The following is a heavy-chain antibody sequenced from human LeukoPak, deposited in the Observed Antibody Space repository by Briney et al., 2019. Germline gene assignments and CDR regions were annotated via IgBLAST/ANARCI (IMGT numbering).Heavy chain of an antibody. CDR1: GFTFSSYA. D-gene: IGHD1-26*01. Sequence: GGSLRLSCAASGFTFSSYAMSWVRQAPGKGLEWVSAISGSGGSTYYADSVKGRFTISRDNSKDTLHLHMNSLRAEDTAVHYCAKQQAKSFDYWGQGTLVTVSS. CDR3: AKQQAKSFDY. J-gene: IGHJ4*02. CDR2: ISGSGGST. V-gene: IGHV3-23*01.